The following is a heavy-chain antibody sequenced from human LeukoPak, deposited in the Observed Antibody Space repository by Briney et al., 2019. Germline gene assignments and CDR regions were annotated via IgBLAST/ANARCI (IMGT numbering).Heavy chain of an antibody. V-gene: IGHV3-23*01. CDR2: ISGSGGST. D-gene: IGHD5-18*01. CDR1: GFTFSSYA. CDR3: AKLARGYSYGYVDY. Sequence: GGSLRLSCAASGFTFSSYAMSWVRQAPRKGLEWVSAISGSGGSTYYADSVKGRFTISRDNSKNTLYLQMNSLRAEDTAVYYCAKLARGYSYGYVDYWGQGTLVTVSS. J-gene: IGHJ4*02.